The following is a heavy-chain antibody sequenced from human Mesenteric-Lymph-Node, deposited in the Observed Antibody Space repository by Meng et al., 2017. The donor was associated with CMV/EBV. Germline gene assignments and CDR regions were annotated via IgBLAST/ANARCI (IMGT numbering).Heavy chain of an antibody. J-gene: IGHJ4*02. V-gene: IGHV4-39*07. CDR3: ARFASPQSRYFDY. CDR2: IYYSGNT. Sequence: GSLRLSCTVSGGSISRSSYYWAWIRQPPGKGLEWIGSIYYSGNTYYNPSLKSRVTISVDTSKNQLSLKLNSMTAADTAVYYCARFASPQSRYFDYWGQGTLVTVSS. D-gene: IGHD2-2*01. CDR1: GGSISRSSYY.